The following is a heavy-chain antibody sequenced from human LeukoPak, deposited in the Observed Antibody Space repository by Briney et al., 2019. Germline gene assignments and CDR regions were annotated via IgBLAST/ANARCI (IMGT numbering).Heavy chain of an antibody. D-gene: IGHD1-26*01. CDR1: GGSISSYY. CDR2: IYYSGST. CDR3: ARHRLSGSYHEFDY. V-gene: IGHV4-59*08. J-gene: IGHJ4*02. Sequence: SETLSLTCTVSGGSISSYYWSWIRQPPAKELEWIGYIYYSGSTNYNPSLKSRVTIAVDTSKNQFSLKLSSVTAADTAVYYCARHRLSGSYHEFDYWGQGTLVTVSS.